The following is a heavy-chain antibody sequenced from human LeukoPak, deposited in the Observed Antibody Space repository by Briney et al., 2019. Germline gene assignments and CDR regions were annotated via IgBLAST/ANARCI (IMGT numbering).Heavy chain of an antibody. CDR1: GFTFSSYA. J-gene: IGHJ6*03. CDR2: ISGSGGST. CDR3: ARETTVTMVRSRYYYYMDV. D-gene: IGHD4-11*01. Sequence: GGSLRLSCAASGFTFSSYAMSWVRQAPGKGLEWVSAISGSGGSTYYADSGKGRFTISRDNTKNTLYLQMNSLRAEDAAVYYCARETTVTMVRSRYYYYMDVWGKGTTVTVSS. V-gene: IGHV3-23*01.